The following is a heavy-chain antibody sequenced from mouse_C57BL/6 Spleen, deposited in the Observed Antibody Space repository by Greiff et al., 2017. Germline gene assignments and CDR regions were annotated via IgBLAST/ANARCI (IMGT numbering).Heavy chain of an antibody. CDR3: ASLPSYSNYLDY. CDR1: GYTFTDYY. CDR2: INPNNGGT. D-gene: IGHD2-5*01. V-gene: IGHV1-26*01. J-gene: IGHJ2*01. Sequence: VQLQQSGPELVKPGASVKISCKASGYTFTDYYMNWVKQSHGKSLEWIGDINPNNGGTSYNQKFKGKATLTVDKSSSTAYMELRSLTSEDSAVYYCASLPSYSNYLDYWGQGTTLTVSS.